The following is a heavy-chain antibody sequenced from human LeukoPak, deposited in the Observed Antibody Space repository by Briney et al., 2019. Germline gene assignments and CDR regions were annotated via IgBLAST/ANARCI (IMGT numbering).Heavy chain of an antibody. D-gene: IGHD5-12*01. V-gene: IGHV3-33*01. CDR3: ARGPSAYPKCFDY. CDR2: IWYDGSNK. CDR1: GFNFSSFV. Sequence: QPGRSLRLSCAASGFNFSSFVMHWVRQAPGKGLEWVAVIWYDGSNKYYADSVKGRFTISRDNSKNTLYLQMNSLRAEDTAVHYCARGPSAYPKCFDYWGQGTLVTVSS. J-gene: IGHJ4*02.